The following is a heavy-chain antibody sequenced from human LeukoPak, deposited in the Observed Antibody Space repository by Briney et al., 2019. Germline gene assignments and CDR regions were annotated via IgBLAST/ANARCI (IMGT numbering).Heavy chain of an antibody. Sequence: SVKVSCKASGYSLSSNGISWARQAPGQGLEWMGRIIPILGIANYAQKFQGRVTITADKSTSTAYMELSSLRSEDTAVYYCARVVVGNHYYYYGMDVWGQGTTVTVSS. J-gene: IGHJ6*02. CDR3: ARVVVGNHYYYYGMDV. CDR1: GYSLSSNG. V-gene: IGHV1-69*04. D-gene: IGHD2-21*01. CDR2: IIPILGIA.